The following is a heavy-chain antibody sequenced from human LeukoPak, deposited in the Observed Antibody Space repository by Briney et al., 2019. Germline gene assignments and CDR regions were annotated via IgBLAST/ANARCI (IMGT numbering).Heavy chain of an antibody. J-gene: IGHJ6*02. CDR2: INANSGST. V-gene: IGHV1-2*02. CDR1: GYTFTGYC. CDR3: ARDSGITVAGAYYFYTMDV. Sequence: ASVKVSCKASGYTFTGYCMHWVRQAPGQGREWGGWINANSGSTNYAQKFPGRVTMTRDTSISTAYMELNRLRSDDTAVYYCARDSGITVAGAYYFYTMDVWGQGTTVTVSS. D-gene: IGHD6-19*01.